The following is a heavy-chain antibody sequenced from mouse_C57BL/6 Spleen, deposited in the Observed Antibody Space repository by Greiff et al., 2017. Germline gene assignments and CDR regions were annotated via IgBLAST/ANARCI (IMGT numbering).Heavy chain of an antibody. Sequence: EVKLMESGGGLVKPGGSLKLSCAASGFTFSDYGMHWVRQAPEKGLEWVAYISSGSSTIYYADTVKGRFTISRDNAKNTLFLQMTSLRSEDTAMYYCARDGRLWDWYFDVWGTGTTVTVSS. D-gene: IGHD1-1*02. J-gene: IGHJ1*03. CDR3: ARDGRLWDWYFDV. CDR2: ISSGSSTI. V-gene: IGHV5-17*01. CDR1: GFTFSDYG.